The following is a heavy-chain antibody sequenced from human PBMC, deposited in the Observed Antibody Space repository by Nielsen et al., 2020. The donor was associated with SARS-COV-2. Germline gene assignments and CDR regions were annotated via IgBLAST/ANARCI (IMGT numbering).Heavy chain of an antibody. V-gene: IGHV1-69*13. J-gene: IGHJ6*02. CDR3: ARDLGIAAAGYYYGMDV. Sequence: SVKVSCKAPGGTFSSYAISWVRQAPGQGLEWMGGIIPIFGTANYAQKFQGRVTITADESTSTAYMELSSLRSDDTAVYYCARDLGIAAAGYYYGMDVWGQGTTVTVSS. CDR1: GGTFSSYA. CDR2: IIPIFGTA. D-gene: IGHD6-13*01.